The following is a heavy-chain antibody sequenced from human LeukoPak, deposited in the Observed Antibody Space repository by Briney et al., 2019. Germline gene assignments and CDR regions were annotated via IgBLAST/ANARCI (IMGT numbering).Heavy chain of an antibody. CDR1: GFTFSSYA. CDR2: ISYDGSNK. CDR3: ARDGPKVVRGVINYYYYYGMDV. Sequence: PGRSLRLSCAASGFTFSSYAMHWVRQAPDKGLEWVAVISYDGSNKYYADSVKGRFTISRDNSKNTLYLQMNSLRAEDTAVYYCARDGPKVVRGVINYYYYYGMDVWGKGTTVTVSS. J-gene: IGHJ6*04. V-gene: IGHV3-30*04. D-gene: IGHD3-10*02.